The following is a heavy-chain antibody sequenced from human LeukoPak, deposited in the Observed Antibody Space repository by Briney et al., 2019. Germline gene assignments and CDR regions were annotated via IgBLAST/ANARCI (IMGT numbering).Heavy chain of an antibody. J-gene: IGHJ4*02. CDR2: IRYVGSNK. V-gene: IGHV3-30*02. Sequence: GGSLRLPCAPAGFTLSSYGMHWARQAPGKGWGWVALIRYVGSNKYYVGSGEDRFTISRDNSKNTLYMQMKSTRVEDTAVYYCARVRRGDWNYEDDWGQGTLVTVSS. CDR3: ARVRRGDWNYEDD. CDR1: GFTLSSYG. D-gene: IGHD1-7*01.